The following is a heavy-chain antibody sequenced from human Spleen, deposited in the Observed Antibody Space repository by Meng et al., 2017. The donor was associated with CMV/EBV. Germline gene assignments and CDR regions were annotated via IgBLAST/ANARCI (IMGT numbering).Heavy chain of an antibody. J-gene: IGHJ4*02. CDR1: GFTFTDYG. CDR3: ARVGYCSSTSCYGQFDY. V-gene: IGHV3-66*01. Sequence: GGSLRLSCATAGFTFTDYGMSWVRQAPGKGLEWVSIIYSGGSTYYADSVKGRFTISRDNSKNTLYLQMNSLRAEDTAVYYCARVGYCSSTSCYGQFDYWGQGTLVTVSS. CDR2: IYSGGST. D-gene: IGHD2-2*01.